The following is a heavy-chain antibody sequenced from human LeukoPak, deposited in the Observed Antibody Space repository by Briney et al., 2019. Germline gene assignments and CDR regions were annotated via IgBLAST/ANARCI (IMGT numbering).Heavy chain of an antibody. J-gene: IGHJ5*02. CDR2: IYYSGST. CDR1: GGSISSYY. CDR3: ARSSEGSLDWFDP. D-gene: IGHD3-10*01. Sequence: SETLSLTCTVSGGSISSYYWSWIRQPPRKGLEWIGYIYYSGSTYYNPSLKSRVTISVDRSKNQFSLKLSSVTAADTAVYYCARSSEGSLDWFDPWGQGTLVTVSS. V-gene: IGHV4-59*12.